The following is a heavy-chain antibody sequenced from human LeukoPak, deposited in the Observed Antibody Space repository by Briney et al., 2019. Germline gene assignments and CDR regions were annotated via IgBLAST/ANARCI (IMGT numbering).Heavy chain of an antibody. CDR3: ARDFQGITTFGVAPPGGFDP. J-gene: IGHJ5*02. CDR2: IYYGGNT. V-gene: IGHV4-59*01. CDR1: GASISSNS. D-gene: IGHD3-3*01. Sequence: SETLSLTCTVSGASISSNSWSWIRQPPGKGLEWIGYIYYGGNTNYNPSLQSRVTISVDTSKNQFSLQLKSVTASDTALYYCARDFQGITTFGVAPPGGFDPWGQGALVIVSS.